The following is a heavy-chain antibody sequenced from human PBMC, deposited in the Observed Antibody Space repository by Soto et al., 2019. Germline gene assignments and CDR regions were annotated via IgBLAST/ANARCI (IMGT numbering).Heavy chain of an antibody. V-gene: IGHV3-23*01. CDR1: GFAFSNHA. J-gene: IGHJ4*02. CDR3: AIDEKSYGSGTYYRGPFDY. Sequence: EVQLLDSGGDLVQPGGSLRLSCAASGFAFSNHAMSWVRQAPGKGLEWVSGLSGTGSNTFYADSVRGRFTISRDNSKNTVYLQMTSLRVDDMAVYYCAIDEKSYGSGTYYRGPFDYWGPGTLVTVSS. CDR2: LSGTGSNT. D-gene: IGHD3-10*01.